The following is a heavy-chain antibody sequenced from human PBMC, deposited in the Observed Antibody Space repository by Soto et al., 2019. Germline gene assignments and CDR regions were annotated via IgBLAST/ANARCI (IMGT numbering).Heavy chain of an antibody. D-gene: IGHD6-19*01. CDR3: ARRSRIAVAGPSWFDS. CDR1: GFTFSDYY. CDR2: ISSSGRTI. V-gene: IGHV3-11*01. J-gene: IGHJ5*01. Sequence: QVQLVESGGDLVKPGGSLRLSCVASGFTFSDYYMSWVRQAPGKGLELVAYISSSGRTIFYADSVKGRFTISRDNAENPLFLQMNSLRVEDTAVYYCARRSRIAVAGPSWFDSWGQGTLVTVSP.